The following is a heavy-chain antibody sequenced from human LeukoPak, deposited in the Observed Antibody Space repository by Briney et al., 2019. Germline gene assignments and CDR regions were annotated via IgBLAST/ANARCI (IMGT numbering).Heavy chain of an antibody. Sequence: GGSLRLSCAASAFTFSSYSMDWVRQAPGKGLEWVSSISSSRNYIYYADSVKGRFTISRDNAKNSLFLQMNSLRAEDTAVYYCARATCSTTSCYARGDYWGQGTLVTVSS. CDR2: ISSSRNYI. V-gene: IGHV3-21*01. J-gene: IGHJ4*02. CDR1: AFTFSSYS. D-gene: IGHD2-2*01. CDR3: ARATCSTTSCYARGDY.